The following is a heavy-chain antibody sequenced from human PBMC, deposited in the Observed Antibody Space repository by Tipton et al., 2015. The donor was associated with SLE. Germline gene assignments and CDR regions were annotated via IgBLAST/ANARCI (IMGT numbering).Heavy chain of an antibody. Sequence: TLSLTCTVSGYSISSGYYWGWIRQPPGKGLEYIGSIYHSGSTFYNPSLKSRVTISVDTSKNQFSLKLSSVTAADTAVYYCARGCSSSTCEPFYFFGMDVWDQGP. CDR3: ARGCSSSTCEPFYFFGMDV. D-gene: IGHD2-2*01. CDR1: GYSISSGYY. V-gene: IGHV4-38-2*02. J-gene: IGHJ6*02. CDR2: IYHSGST.